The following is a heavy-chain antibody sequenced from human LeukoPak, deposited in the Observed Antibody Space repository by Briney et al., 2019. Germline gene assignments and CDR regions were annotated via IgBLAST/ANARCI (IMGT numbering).Heavy chain of an antibody. D-gene: IGHD4-17*01. CDR3: AGAVYGDYPRLSLFDY. V-gene: IGHV3-7*03. J-gene: IGHJ4*02. Sequence: GGSLRLSCAASGFTFSSYMMTWVRQAPGKGLEWVANIKPDGGEKFYVDSVRGRFTISRDNAKNSLYLQMNSLRAEDTALYYCAGAVYGDYPRLSLFDYWGQGTLVTVSS. CDR2: IKPDGGEK. CDR1: GFTFSSYM.